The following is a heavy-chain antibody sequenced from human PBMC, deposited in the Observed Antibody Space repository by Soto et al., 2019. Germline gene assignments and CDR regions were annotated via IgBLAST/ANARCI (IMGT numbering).Heavy chain of an antibody. CDR2: ISSSSSNI. D-gene: IGHD3-10*01. CDR3: ARHNYGSGSKYFDY. Sequence: GGSLRLSCAASGFTFSSYSMNWVRQAPGKGLEWVSYISSSSSNIYYADSVKGRFTISRDNAKNSLYLQMNSLRAEDTAVYYCARHNYGSGSKYFDYWGQGTLVTVSS. V-gene: IGHV3-48*01. J-gene: IGHJ4*02. CDR1: GFTFSSYS.